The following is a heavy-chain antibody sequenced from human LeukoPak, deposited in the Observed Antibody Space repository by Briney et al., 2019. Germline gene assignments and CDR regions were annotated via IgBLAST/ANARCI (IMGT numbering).Heavy chain of an antibody. V-gene: IGHV3-66*01. J-gene: IGHJ4*02. CDR2: IYSGGTT. D-gene: IGHD4-17*01. CDR1: GLTVSSNY. CDR3: ASKLTTGY. Sequence: SGGSLRLSCVVSGLTVSSNYMSWVRQAPGKGLEWVSVIYSGGTTNYADSEKGRFLVYRDNSKNTLYLQMNSLRAEDTAVYYCASKLTTGYWGQGTLVTVSS.